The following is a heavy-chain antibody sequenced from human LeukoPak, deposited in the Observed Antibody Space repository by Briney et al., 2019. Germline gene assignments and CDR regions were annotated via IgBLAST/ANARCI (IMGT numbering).Heavy chain of an antibody. CDR2: ISSSSYI. J-gene: IGHJ4*02. Sequence: GGSLRLSCAASGFTFSSYSMNWVRQAPGKGLEWVSSISSSSYIYYADSVKGRFTISRDNAKNSLYLQMNSLRAEDTAVYYCARAELGLGFDYWGQGTLVTVSS. V-gene: IGHV3-21*01. D-gene: IGHD7-27*01. CDR3: ARAELGLGFDY. CDR1: GFTFSSYS.